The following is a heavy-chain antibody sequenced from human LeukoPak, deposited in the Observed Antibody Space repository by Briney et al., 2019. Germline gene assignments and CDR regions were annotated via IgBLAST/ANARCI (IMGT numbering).Heavy chain of an antibody. Sequence: GGSLRLSCAASGFTFSSYAVSWVRQAPGKGLEWVSAISGSGGSTYYADSVKGWFTISRDNSKNTLYLQMNSLRAEDTAVYYCAKSTPTTVTTMGLRYWGQGTLVTVSS. J-gene: IGHJ4*02. CDR3: AKSTPTTVTTMGLRY. D-gene: IGHD4-17*01. CDR1: GFTFSSYA. CDR2: ISGSGGST. V-gene: IGHV3-23*01.